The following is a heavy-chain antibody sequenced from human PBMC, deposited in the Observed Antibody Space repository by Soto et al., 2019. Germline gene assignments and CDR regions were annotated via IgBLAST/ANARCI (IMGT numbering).Heavy chain of an antibody. D-gene: IGHD3-16*02. CDR3: AKAHYDYIWGSYRPLTWYYYYYMDV. CDR2: ISGSGGST. CDR1: GFTFSSYA. V-gene: IGHV3-23*01. Sequence: EVQLLESGGGLVQPGGSLRLSCAASGFTFSSYAMSWVRQAPGKGLEWVSAISGSGGSTYYEDSVKGRFTISRDNSKNMLYLHMNSLRAEDTVVYYCAKAHYDYIWGSYRPLTWYYYYYMDVWGKGTTVTVSS. J-gene: IGHJ6*03.